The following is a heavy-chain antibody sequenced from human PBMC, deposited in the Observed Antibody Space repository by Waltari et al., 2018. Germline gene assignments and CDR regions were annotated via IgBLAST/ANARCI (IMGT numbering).Heavy chain of an antibody. Sequence: QVQLMESGGGVVQPGESLRLSCAASGFPFTTYTMHWVRPAPGKGLEWVAFILYDGKNIFYADSVKGRFTISRDTSKNILFLQMNYLRVEDTAVYYCTRDSNYVDYGGGFDFWGQGTLVTVSS. CDR3: TRDSNYVDYGGGFDF. CDR2: ILYDGKNI. J-gene: IGHJ4*02. CDR1: GFPFTTYT. D-gene: IGHD4-17*01. V-gene: IGHV3-30*04.